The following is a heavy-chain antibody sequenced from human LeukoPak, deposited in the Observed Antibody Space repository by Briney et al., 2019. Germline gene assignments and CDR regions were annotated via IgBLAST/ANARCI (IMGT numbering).Heavy chain of an antibody. CDR2: ISRSGEIT. V-gene: IGHV3-23*01. D-gene: IGHD1-1*01. CDR3: AKEEVPNDF. CDR1: GFTFNNYA. J-gene: IGHJ4*02. Sequence: GGSLRLSCAASGFTFNNYAMTWVRQAPGKGLEWVSGISRSGEITYYEDSVRGRFTISKDISKNTLYLQMDSLRAEDTAIYYCAKEEVPNDFWGQGTLVTVSS.